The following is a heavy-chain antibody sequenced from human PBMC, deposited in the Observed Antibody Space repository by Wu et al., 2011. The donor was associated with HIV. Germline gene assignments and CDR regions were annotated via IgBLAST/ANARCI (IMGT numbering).Heavy chain of an antibody. Sequence: QVQLVQSGAEMKKPGSSVKVSCKTSGDSLTKYAFSWVRQAPGQGLEWMGGIIPNSGTTNYARKFQGRFTVTADTSTTTVHMELRSLRSEDTAVYFCTRSGEAAAYYYYYMNVLGKGTTVTISS. J-gene: IGHJ6*03. CDR2: IIPNSGTT. D-gene: IGHD2-2*01. V-gene: IGHV1-69*14. CDR3: TRSGEAAAYYYYYMNV. CDR1: GDSLTKYA.